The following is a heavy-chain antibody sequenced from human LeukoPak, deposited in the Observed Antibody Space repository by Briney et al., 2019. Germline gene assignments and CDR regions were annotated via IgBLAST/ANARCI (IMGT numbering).Heavy chain of an antibody. CDR2: INHSGST. CDR1: GYSISSGYY. Sequence: SETLSLTCTVSGYSISSGYYWGWIRQPPGKGLEWIGSINHSGSTNYNPSLKSRVTISVDTSKNQFSLKLSSVTAADTAVYYCAREVGAALDWGQGTLVTVSS. D-gene: IGHD1-26*01. V-gene: IGHV4-38-2*02. CDR3: AREVGAALD. J-gene: IGHJ4*02.